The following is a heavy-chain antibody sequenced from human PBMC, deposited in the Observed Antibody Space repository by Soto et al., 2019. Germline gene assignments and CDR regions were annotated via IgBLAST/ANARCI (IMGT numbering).Heavy chain of an antibody. D-gene: IGHD4-17*01. V-gene: IGHV5-51*01. CDR2: IYPGDSDT. CDR1: GYSFTSYW. Sequence: GESLKISCKGSGYSFTSYWIGWERQMPGKGLEWMGIIYPGDSDTRYSPSFQGPVTISADKSISTAYLQWGSLKASDTAMYYCARLPGLSSSTGGLRNWGQGTLVTVSS. J-gene: IGHJ4*02. CDR3: ARLPGLSSSTGGLRN.